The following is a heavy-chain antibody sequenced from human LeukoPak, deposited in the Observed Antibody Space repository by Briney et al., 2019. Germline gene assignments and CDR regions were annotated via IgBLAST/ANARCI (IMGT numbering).Heavy chain of an antibody. D-gene: IGHD6-13*01. Sequence: PGGSLRLSCVASGFIFGSHLMTWVRQAPGKGLEWVANIYQDGTEKYYMDSVRGRFTISRDNAKNLLYLQMNSLRDEDTAVYYCASERSSSSWYDYWGQGTLVTVSS. CDR1: GFIFGSHL. J-gene: IGHJ4*02. CDR2: IYQDGTEK. CDR3: ASERSSSSWYDY. V-gene: IGHV3-7*01.